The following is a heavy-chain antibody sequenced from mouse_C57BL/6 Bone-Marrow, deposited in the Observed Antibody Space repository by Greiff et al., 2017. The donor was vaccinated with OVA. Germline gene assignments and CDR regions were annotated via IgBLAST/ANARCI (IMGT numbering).Heavy chain of an antibody. V-gene: IGHV5-4*01. CDR1: GFTFSSYA. CDR3: ARAFYDYDAGAWFAY. D-gene: IGHD2-4*01. J-gene: IGHJ3*01. Sequence: EVQVVESGGGLVKPGGSLKLSCAASGFTFSSYAMSWVRQTPEKRLEWVATISDGGSYTYYPDNVKGRFTISRDNAKNNLYLQMSHLKSEDTAMYYCARAFYDYDAGAWFAYWGQGTLVTVSA. CDR2: ISDGGSYT.